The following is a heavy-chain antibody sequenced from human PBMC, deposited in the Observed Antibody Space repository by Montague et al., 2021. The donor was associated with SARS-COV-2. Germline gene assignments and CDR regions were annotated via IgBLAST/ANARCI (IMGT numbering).Heavy chain of an antibody. CDR1: GGSFSDYH. CDR2: INYGGST. J-gene: IGHJ4*02. CDR3: ARGAPGY. Sequence: SETLSLTCAVYGGSFSDYHWTWIRQSPGGGLEWIGQINYGGSTKYNPSLRSRVTISIDTSKNQFSLKLTSVTAADTAVYYCARGAPGYWGRGTLVTVSS. V-gene: IGHV4-34*01. D-gene: IGHD1-1*01.